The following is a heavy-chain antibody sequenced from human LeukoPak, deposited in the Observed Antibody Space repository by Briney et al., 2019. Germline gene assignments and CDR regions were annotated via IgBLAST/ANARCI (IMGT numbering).Heavy chain of an antibody. D-gene: IGHD6-19*01. V-gene: IGHV3-30*18. J-gene: IGHJ4*02. CDR1: GFTFSSYG. CDR3: AKIAVAAPGQFDY. CDR2: ISYDGSNK. Sequence: GGSLRLSCAASGFTFSSYGMHWVRQAPGKGLERVAVISYDGSNKYYADSVKGRFTISRDNSKNMLYLQMNSLRAEDTAVYYCAKIAVAAPGQFDYWGQGTLVTVSS.